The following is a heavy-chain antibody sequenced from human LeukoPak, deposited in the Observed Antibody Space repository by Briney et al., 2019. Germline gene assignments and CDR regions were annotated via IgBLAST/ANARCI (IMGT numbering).Heavy chain of an antibody. Sequence: GASVKVSCKASGGTFSSYAICWVRQAPGQGLEWMGGIIPIFGTANYAQKFQGRVTITADKSTSTAYMELSSLRSEDTAVYYCARGELTPIAVAGTRWFDPWGQGTLVTVSS. CDR2: IIPIFGTA. CDR1: GGTFSSYA. V-gene: IGHV1-69*06. J-gene: IGHJ5*02. CDR3: ARGELTPIAVAGTRWFDP. D-gene: IGHD6-19*01.